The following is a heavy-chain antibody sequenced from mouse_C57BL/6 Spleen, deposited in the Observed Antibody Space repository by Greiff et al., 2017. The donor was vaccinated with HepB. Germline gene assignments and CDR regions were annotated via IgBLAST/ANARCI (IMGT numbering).Heavy chain of an antibody. CDR1: GYTFTSYW. Sequence: QVHVKQPGAELVRPGSSVKLSCKASGYTFTSYWMHWVKQRPIQGLEWIGNIDPSDSETHYNQKFKDKATLTVDKSSSTAYMQLSSLTSEDSAVYYCARSRDDYGNYGWFAYWGQGTLVTVSA. CDR3: ARSRDDYGNYGWFAY. J-gene: IGHJ3*01. D-gene: IGHD2-1*01. V-gene: IGHV1-52*01. CDR2: IDPSDSET.